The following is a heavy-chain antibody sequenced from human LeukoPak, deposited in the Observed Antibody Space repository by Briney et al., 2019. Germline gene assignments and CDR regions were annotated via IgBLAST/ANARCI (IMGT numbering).Heavy chain of an antibody. CDR1: GYTFTSYY. J-gene: IGHJ5*02. CDR3: ARNVEVGAIPPNWFDP. Sequence: ASVKVSCKASGYTFTSYYMHWVRQAPGQGLEWMGIINPSGGSTSYAQKFQGRVTMTRDMSTSTVYMELSSLRSEDTAVYYCARNVEVGAIPPNWFDPWGQGTLVTVSS. D-gene: IGHD1-26*01. V-gene: IGHV1-46*01. CDR2: INPSGGST.